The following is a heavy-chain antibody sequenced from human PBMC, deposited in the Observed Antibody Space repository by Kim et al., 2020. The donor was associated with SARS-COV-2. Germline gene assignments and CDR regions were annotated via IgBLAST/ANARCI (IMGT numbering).Heavy chain of an antibody. CDR3: ASSGAVVPAATHFDY. CDR2: IKQDGSEK. J-gene: IGHJ4*02. Sequence: GGSLRLSCAASGFTFSSYCMSWVRQAPGKGLEWVATIKQDGSEKYYVDSVKGRFTISRDNAKNSLYLQMNSLRAEDTAVYYCASSGAVVPAATHFDYWGQGTLVTVSS. D-gene: IGHD2-2*01. CDR1: GFTFSSYC. V-gene: IGHV3-7*01.